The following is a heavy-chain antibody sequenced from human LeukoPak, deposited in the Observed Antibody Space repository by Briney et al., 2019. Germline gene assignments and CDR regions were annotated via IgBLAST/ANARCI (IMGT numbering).Heavy chain of an antibody. J-gene: IGHJ4*02. CDR2: IYYSGST. V-gene: IGHV4-59*01. D-gene: IGHD3-22*01. CDR1: GVSISNYY. Sequence: SETLSLTCTVSGVSISNYYWNWIRQPPGKGLEWIGYIYYSGSTNYNPSLKSRVTFSLDTSKKQFSLKLSSVTAADTAVYYCARAPGYYYDSSGYSEFDYWGQGTLVTVSS. CDR3: ARAPGYYYDSSGYSEFDY.